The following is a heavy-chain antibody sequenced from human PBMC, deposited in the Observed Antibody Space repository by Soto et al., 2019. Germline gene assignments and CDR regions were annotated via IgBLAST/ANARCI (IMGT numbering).Heavy chain of an antibody. CDR1: GYTFTSYA. CDR2: INAGNGNT. D-gene: IGHD3-10*01. CDR3: ARDMGFGLSDY. V-gene: IGHV1-3*01. J-gene: IGHJ4*02. Sequence: QVQLVQSGAEVKKPGASVKVSCKASGYTFTSYAMYWVRQAPGQRLEWMGLINAGNGNTKYSQKFQGRVTITRDTSASTAYMELSSLRSEDTAVYYCARDMGFGLSDYWGQGTLVTVSS.